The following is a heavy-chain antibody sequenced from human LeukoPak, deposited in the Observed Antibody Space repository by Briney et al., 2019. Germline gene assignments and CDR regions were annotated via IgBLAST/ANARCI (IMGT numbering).Heavy chain of an antibody. Sequence: PSQTLSLTCTVSGGSISSGDYYWSWIRQPPGKGLEWIGYIYYSGSTYYNPSLKSRVTISVDTSKNQFSLKLSSVTAADTAVYYCARESYGGNKCFDPWGQGTLVTVSS. CDR3: ARESYGGNKCFDP. D-gene: IGHD4-23*01. CDR2: IYYSGST. CDR1: GGSISSGDYY. J-gene: IGHJ5*02. V-gene: IGHV4-30-4*01.